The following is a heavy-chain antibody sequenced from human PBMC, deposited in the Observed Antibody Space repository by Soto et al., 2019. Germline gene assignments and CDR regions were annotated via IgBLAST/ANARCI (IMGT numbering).Heavy chain of an antibody. CDR3: AIAKTGYSSSWYYPRFDY. J-gene: IGHJ4*02. CDR1: GYTFTGYY. D-gene: IGHD6-13*01. Sequence: ASVKVSCKASGYTFTGYYMHWVRQAPGQGLEWMGWINPNSGGTNYAQKFQGWVTMTRDTSISTAYMELSRLRSDDTAVYYCAIAKTGYSSSWYYPRFDYWGQGTLVTV. CDR2: INPNSGGT. V-gene: IGHV1-2*04.